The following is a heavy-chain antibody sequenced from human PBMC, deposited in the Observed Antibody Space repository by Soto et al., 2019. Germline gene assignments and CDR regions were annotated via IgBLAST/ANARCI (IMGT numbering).Heavy chain of an antibody. CDR1: GFTLSSYA. CDR2: ISYDGSNK. Sequence: QVHLVESGGGVVQPGRSLRLACAASGFTLSSYAMHWVRQAPGKGLEWVAVISYDGSNKYYADSVKGRFTISRDNSKNTLYLQMNSLRAEDTAVYYCAREAEETFDYWGQGTLVTVSS. CDR3: AREAEETFDY. J-gene: IGHJ4*02. V-gene: IGHV3-30-3*01.